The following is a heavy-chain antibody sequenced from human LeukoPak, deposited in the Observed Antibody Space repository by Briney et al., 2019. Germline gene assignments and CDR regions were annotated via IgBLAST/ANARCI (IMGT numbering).Heavy chain of an antibody. CDR1: GFTFRGSA. V-gene: IGHV3-73*01. D-gene: IGHD2-2*01. J-gene: IGHJ6*04. CDR2: IRSKANSYAT. CDR3: TSAGYCSSTSCYGEV. Sequence: PGGSLRLSCSASGFTFRGSAMHWVRQASGKGLEWVGRIRSKANSYATAYAASVKGRFTISRDDSKNTAYLQMNSLKTEDTAVYYCTSAGYCSSTSCYGEVWDKGTTVTVSS.